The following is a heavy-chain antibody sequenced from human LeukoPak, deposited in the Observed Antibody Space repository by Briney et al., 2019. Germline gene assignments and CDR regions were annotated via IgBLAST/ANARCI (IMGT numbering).Heavy chain of an antibody. CDR2: IDPNGTT. CDR3: ATRYCSSTSCFQRPNWFDP. V-gene: IGHV4-34*01. Sequence: SETLSLTCAVYGGAFSGYSWSWIRQPPGKGLEWIGEIDPNGTTNYNPSLKSRVIVSLDTCKNQFSLKLSSVTAADTAVYYCATRYCSSTSCFQRPNWFDPWGQGTLVTVSS. D-gene: IGHD2-2*01. CDR1: GGAFSGYS. J-gene: IGHJ5*02.